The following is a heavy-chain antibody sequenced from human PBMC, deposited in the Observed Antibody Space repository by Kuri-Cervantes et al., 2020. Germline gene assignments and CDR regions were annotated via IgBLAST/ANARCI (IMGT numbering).Heavy chain of an antibody. CDR3: ARAIGMGTYYYYGMDV. J-gene: IGHJ6*02. CDR1: GYTLTGYY. V-gene: IGHV1-2*02. D-gene: IGHD3-16*02. Sequence: ASVKVSCKASGYTLTGYYMHWVRQAPGQGLEWMGWINPNSGGTNYAQKFQGRVTMTRNTSISTAYMELSSLRSEDTAVYYCARAIGMGTYYYYGMDVWGQGTTVTVSS. CDR2: INPNSGGT.